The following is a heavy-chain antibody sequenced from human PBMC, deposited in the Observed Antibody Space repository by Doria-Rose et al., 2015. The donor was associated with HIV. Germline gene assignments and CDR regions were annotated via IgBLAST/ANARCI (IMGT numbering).Heavy chain of an antibody. CDR1: GVSLSSPGMG. V-gene: IGHV2-26*01. J-gene: IGHJ4*02. Sequence: QVTLKESGPVLVKPTETLTLTCTVSGVSLSSPGMGVSRIRQPPGKALEWLANICSHDEGSYITSLKSRLTIYRGPSTSQVVLTMTVMDPVDTATYYCARIKSSRWYHKYYFDFWGQGTLVIVSA. D-gene: IGHD6-13*01. CDR3: ARIKSSRWYHKYYFDF. CDR2: ICSHDEG.